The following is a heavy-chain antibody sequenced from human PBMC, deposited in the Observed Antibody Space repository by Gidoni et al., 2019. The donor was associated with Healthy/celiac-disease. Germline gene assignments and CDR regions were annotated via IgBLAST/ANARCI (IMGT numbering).Heavy chain of an antibody. J-gene: IGHJ6*02. Sequence: QVQLVESGGGVVQPGRSLRLSCAASGFTFSSYAMHWVRQAPGKGLELVAVISYDGSNKYYADSVKGRFTISRDNSKNTLYLQMNSLRAEDTAVYYCAKERPDIVATGDRYYYGMDVWGQGTTVTVSS. CDR1: GFTFSSYA. V-gene: IGHV3-30*18. D-gene: IGHD5-12*01. CDR2: ISYDGSNK. CDR3: AKERPDIVATGDRYYYGMDV.